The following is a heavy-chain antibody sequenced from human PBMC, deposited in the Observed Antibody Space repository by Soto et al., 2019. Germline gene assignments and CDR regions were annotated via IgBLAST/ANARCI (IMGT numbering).Heavy chain of an antibody. D-gene: IGHD6-13*01. J-gene: IGHJ5*02. V-gene: IGHV4-39*01. Sequence: QLQLQESGPGLVKPSETLSLTCTVSGGSISSSSFHWGWIRQPPGKGLEWIGSIYYSGSTYYSPSLKSRVTLSVDTSKNQFSLKLSSVTAADTAVYYCARGERAAGTDWWFDPWGQGTLVTVSS. CDR3: ARGERAAGTDWWFDP. CDR2: IYYSGST. CDR1: GGSISSSSFH.